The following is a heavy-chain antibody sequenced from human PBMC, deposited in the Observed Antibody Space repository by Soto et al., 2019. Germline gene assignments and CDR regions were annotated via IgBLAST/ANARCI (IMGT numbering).Heavy chain of an antibody. V-gene: IGHV3-33*01. J-gene: IGHJ4*02. CDR1: GFTFSSYG. D-gene: IGHD6-19*01. Sequence: SGGSLRLSCAASGFTFSSYGMHWVRQAPGKELEWVAVIWYDGSNKYYADSVKGRFTISRDNSKNTLYLQMNSLRAEDTAVYYCARDPIAVAYKGYFDYWGQGTLVTVSS. CDR2: IWYDGSNK. CDR3: ARDPIAVAYKGYFDY.